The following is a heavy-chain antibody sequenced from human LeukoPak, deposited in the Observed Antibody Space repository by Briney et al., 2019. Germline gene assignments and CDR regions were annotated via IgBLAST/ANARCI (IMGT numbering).Heavy chain of an antibody. D-gene: IGHD3-10*01. V-gene: IGHV1-2*02. J-gene: IGHJ4*02. Sequence: ASVRVSCKASGYTFTGYYIHWVRQAPGQGLEWMGWVNPNSGGTYYAQKFQGRVTFSRDTSISTAYMEVSRLRSDGTAVYYCARLVRPQSYFDYWGQGALVAVSS. CDR3: ARLVRPQSYFDY. CDR1: GYTFTGYY. CDR2: VNPNSGGT.